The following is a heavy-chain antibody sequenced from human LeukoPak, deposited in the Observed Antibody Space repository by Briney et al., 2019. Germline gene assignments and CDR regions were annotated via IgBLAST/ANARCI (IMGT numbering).Heavy chain of an antibody. CDR2: LNTDGSSP. D-gene: IGHD2-2*01. Sequence: GSLRLSCAASGFPFVTYWMHWVRQAPGKGLVWVSHLNTDGSSPTYGDSAKGRFTVSRDNAKNTLFLQLNSLRVEDTAVYYCARGTAEPAGIHDWGQGTLVTVSS. CDR1: GFPFVTYW. V-gene: IGHV3-74*01. CDR3: ARGTAEPAGIHD. J-gene: IGHJ4*02.